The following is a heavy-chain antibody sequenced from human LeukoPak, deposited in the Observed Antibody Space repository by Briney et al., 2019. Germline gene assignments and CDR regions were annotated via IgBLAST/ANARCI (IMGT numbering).Heavy chain of an antibody. CDR2: IWYDGSNK. V-gene: IGHV3-33*06. CDR1: GFTFSSYG. Sequence: PGGSLRLSCAASGFTFSSYGMHWVRQAPGKGLEWVAVIWYDGSNKYYADSVKGRFTISRDNSKNTLYLQMNSLRAEDTAVYYCAKDLAGSGSYSFDYWGQGTLVTVSS. D-gene: IGHD1-26*01. CDR3: AKDLAGSGSYSFDY. J-gene: IGHJ4*02.